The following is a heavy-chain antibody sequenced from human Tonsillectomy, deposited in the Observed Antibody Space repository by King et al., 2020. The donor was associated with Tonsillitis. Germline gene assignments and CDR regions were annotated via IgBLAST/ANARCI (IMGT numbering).Heavy chain of an antibody. CDR1: GFTFDNYA. Sequence: VQLVESGGGLVQPGRSLRLSCAASGFTFDNYAMHWVRQAPGKGLEWVSGINWNSGSIGYADSGRGRFTISRDNAKNSLYLQMHSLRAEDTAFYYCAKNLTPVLPSAFDYWGQGTLVTVSS. V-gene: IGHV3-9*01. J-gene: IGHJ4*02. CDR3: AKNLTPVLPSAFDY. CDR2: INWNSGSI.